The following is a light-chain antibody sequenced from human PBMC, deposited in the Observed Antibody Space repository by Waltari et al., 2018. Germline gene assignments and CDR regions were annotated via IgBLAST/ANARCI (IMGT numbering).Light chain of an antibody. CDR3: QQYNSYPVT. V-gene: IGKV1-5*03. J-gene: IGKJ4*01. Sequence: DIQMTQSPSTLSASVRDRVTIPCRASQSISNWLAWYQQKPGKAPKLLIYKASTLESGVPSRFSGSGSGTEFTLTISGLQPDDFATYYCQQYNSYPVTFGGGTKVEIK. CDR1: QSISNW. CDR2: KAS.